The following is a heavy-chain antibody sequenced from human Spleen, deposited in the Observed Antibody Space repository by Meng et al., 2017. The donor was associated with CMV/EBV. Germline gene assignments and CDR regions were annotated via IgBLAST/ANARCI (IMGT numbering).Heavy chain of an antibody. J-gene: IGHJ4*02. CDR1: GYSISSGYY. D-gene: IGHD6-13*01. Sequence: GSLRLSCTVAGYSISSGYYWGWIRQPPGKGLEWIGTIYHSGSTYYNPSLRSRVTISVDTSKNQFSLKLSSVTAADTAVYYCARGGAAQSDYWGQGTLVTVSS. V-gene: IGHV4-38-2*02. CDR2: IYHSGST. CDR3: ARGGAAQSDY.